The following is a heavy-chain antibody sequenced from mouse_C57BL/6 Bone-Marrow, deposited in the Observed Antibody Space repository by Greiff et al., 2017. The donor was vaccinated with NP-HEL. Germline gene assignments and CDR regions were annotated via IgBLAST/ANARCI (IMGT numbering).Heavy chain of an antibody. D-gene: IGHD1-1*01. J-gene: IGHJ2*01. Sequence: QVQLQQPGAELVKPGASVKMSCKASGYTFTSYWITWVKQRPGQGLEWIGDIYPGSGSTNYNEKFKSKATLTVDTSSSTAYMQLSRLTSEDSWVDCSASTGYCYGSSAYGGQGTTLTVSS. CDR2: IYPGSGST. CDR1: GYTFTSYW. CDR3: ASTGYCYGSSAY. V-gene: IGHV1-55*01.